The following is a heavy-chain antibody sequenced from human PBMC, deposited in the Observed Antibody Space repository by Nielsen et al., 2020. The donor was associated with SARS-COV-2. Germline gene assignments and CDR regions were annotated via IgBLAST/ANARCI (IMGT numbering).Heavy chain of an antibody. CDR2: ISSSSIYI. J-gene: IGHJ4*02. Sequence: GESLKISCAASRFTFSSYTMNWVRQAPGKGLEWVSSISSSSIYIYYADSVKGRFTISRDNANNSLYLQMNSLRAEDTAVYYCARSRGFDTRDFDYWGQGALVTVSS. D-gene: IGHD3-3*01. CDR1: RFTFSSYT. CDR3: ARSRGFDTRDFDY. V-gene: IGHV3-21*01.